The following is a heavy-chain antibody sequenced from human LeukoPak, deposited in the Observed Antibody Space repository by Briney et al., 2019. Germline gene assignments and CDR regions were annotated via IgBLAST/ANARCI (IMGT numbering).Heavy chain of an antibody. CDR2: SYSDSNT. J-gene: IGHJ3*02. V-gene: IGHV3-53*01. CDR1: GFTVSNNY. CDR3: VRKNRDFNAAFDI. Sequence: GGSLRLSCTASGFTVSNNYMSWVRQAPGKGLEWVSISYSDSNTNYADSVKGRFTISRDTTQNTLSLQMNSLRAEDTAVYYCVRKNRDFNAAFDIWGQGTVVTVSS. D-gene: IGHD1-14*01.